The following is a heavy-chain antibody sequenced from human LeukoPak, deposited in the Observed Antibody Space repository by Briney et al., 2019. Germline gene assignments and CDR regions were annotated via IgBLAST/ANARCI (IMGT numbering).Heavy chain of an antibody. CDR1: GFTFSSYS. Sequence: GGSLRLSCAASGFTFSSYSMNWVRQAPGKGLEWVSSISSSSSYIYYADSVKGRFTISRDNAKNSLYLQMNSLGAEDTAVYYCARDQSGGRGSGFDYWGQGTLVTVSS. D-gene: IGHD3-10*01. CDR3: ARDQSGGRGSGFDY. CDR2: ISSSSSYI. V-gene: IGHV3-21*01. J-gene: IGHJ4*02.